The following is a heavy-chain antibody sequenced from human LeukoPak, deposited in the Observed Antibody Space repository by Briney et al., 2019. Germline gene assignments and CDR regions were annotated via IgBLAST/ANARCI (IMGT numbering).Heavy chain of an antibody. Sequence: PGGSLRLSCAASGFTFSSSWMSWVRQAPGKGLEWVAHIKQDGSDNYYLDSVKGRFTISRDNARNSLFLHLNSLRVEDTAMYYRARHSSGSYYAYWGQGTLVTVSS. CDR3: ARHSSGSYYAY. V-gene: IGHV3-7*01. CDR2: IKQDGSDN. CDR1: GFTFSSSW. D-gene: IGHD3-10*01. J-gene: IGHJ4*02.